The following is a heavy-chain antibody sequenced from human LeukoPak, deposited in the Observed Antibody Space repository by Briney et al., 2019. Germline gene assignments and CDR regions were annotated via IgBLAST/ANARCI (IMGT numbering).Heavy chain of an antibody. CDR1: GFTFSSYA. CDR2: ISYDGSNK. J-gene: IGHJ3*02. CDR3: ARDRIDSSGYYLGAFDI. V-gene: IGHV3-30-3*01. D-gene: IGHD3-22*01. Sequence: GRSLRLSCAASGFTFSSYAMHWVRQAPGKGLEWVAVISYDGSNKYYADSVKGRFTISRDNSKNTLYLQMNSLRAEDTAVYYCARDRIDSSGYYLGAFDIWGQGTMVTVSS.